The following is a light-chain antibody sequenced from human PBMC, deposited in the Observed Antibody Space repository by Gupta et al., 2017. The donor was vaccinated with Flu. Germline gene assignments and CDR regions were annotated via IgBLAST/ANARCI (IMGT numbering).Light chain of an antibody. CDR1: TDDVGGYNY. Sequence: QSPLTQPRSVSGSPGQSVTISCTGTTDDVGGYNYVSWYQQHPGKVPKLMIYDVMKRPSGAPDRFSGSKSGNTASLTVSGLQADDEADYFCCSFAGSFYVFGTATKVTVL. CDR3: CSFAGSFYV. V-gene: IGLV2-11*01. CDR2: DVM. J-gene: IGLJ1*01.